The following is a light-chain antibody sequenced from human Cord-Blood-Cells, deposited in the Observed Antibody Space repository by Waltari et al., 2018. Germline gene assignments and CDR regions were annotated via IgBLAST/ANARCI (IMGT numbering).Light chain of an antibody. Sequence: DIQMTQSPSTLSASVGDRVTITCRASQSISSWLAWYQQKPGKAPKLLIYDASSLESGVPSRFSGSGSGTEFTLTISSLQPDDFATYYCQQYNSYSQAFDQGP. J-gene: IGKJ1*01. CDR3: QQYNSYSQA. CDR1: QSISSW. V-gene: IGKV1-5*01. CDR2: DAS.